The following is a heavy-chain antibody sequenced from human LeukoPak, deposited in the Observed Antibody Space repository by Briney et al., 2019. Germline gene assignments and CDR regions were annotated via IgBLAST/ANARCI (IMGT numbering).Heavy chain of an antibody. V-gene: IGHV4-39*07. CDR3: AREDAFDI. J-gene: IGHJ3*02. CDR1: GGSISNRNYY. Sequence: PSETLSLTCTVSGGSISNRNYYWGWIRQPPGKGLEWIGSIYYSGSTYYNPSLKSRVTISVDKSKNQFSLKLSSVTAADTAVYYCAREDAFDIWGQGTMVTVSS. CDR2: IYYSGST.